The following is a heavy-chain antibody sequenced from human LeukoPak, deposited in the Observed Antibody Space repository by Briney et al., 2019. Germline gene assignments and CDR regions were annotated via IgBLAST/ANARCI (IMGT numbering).Heavy chain of an antibody. V-gene: IGHV3-23*01. CDR1: GFIFSDYA. Sequence: GGSLRLSCAASGFIFSDYAMSWVRQAPGKGLEWVSAISGGGASGGRTYYADAVKGRFTISRDNSKNTLHLQMNRLRVEDTAVYYCAREGSGGYFFPGIFRDSFDIWGQGTKVIVSS. CDR3: AREGSGGYFFPGIFRDSFDI. CDR2: ISGGGASGGRT. J-gene: IGHJ3*02. D-gene: IGHD3-10*01.